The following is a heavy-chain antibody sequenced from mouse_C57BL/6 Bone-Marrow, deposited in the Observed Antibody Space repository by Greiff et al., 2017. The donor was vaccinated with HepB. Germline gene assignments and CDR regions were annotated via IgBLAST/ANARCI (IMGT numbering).Heavy chain of an antibody. CDR1: GFTFSSYA. CDR3: AREGDGVYCIIAY. D-gene: IGHD2-3*01. CDR2: ISDGGSYT. J-gene: IGHJ3*01. V-gene: IGHV5-4*01. Sequence: EVKLMESGGGLVKPGGSLKLSCAASGFTFSSYAMSWVRQTPEKRLEWVATISDGGSYTYYPDNVKGRFTISRDNAKNTLYLQMSHLTSEDTAMYYCAREGDGVYCIIAYWGQGTLVTVSA.